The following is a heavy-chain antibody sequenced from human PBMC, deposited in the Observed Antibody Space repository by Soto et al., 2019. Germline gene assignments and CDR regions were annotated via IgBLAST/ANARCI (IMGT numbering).Heavy chain of an antibody. CDR1: GFTFSSYA. Sequence: GGSLRLSCAASGFTFSSYAMSWVRQAPGKGLEWVSAISGSGGSTYYADSVKGRFTISRDNSKNTLYLQMNSLRAEDTAAYYCAKVTYYDFWSGYSRAKTYGMDVWGQGTTVTVSS. V-gene: IGHV3-23*01. CDR3: AKVTYYDFWSGYSRAKTYGMDV. CDR2: ISGSGGST. J-gene: IGHJ6*02. D-gene: IGHD3-3*01.